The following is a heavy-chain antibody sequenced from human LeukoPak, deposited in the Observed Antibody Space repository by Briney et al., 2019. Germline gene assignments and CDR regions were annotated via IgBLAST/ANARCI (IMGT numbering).Heavy chain of an antibody. CDR3: AMMTGILDY. V-gene: IGHV4-59*01. Sequence: SETLSLTCTVSGGSIRSYYWSWIRQPPGKGLEWIGYIYYSGSTNYNPSLKSRVTISVDTSKNQFSLKLSSVTAADTAVYYCAMMTGILDYWGQGTLVTVSS. CDR2: IYYSGST. CDR1: GGSIRSYY. J-gene: IGHJ4*02. D-gene: IGHD3-9*01.